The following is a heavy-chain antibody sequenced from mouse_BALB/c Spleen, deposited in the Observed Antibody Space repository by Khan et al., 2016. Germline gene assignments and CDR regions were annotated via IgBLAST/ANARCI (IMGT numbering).Heavy chain of an antibody. V-gene: IGHV4-1*02. CDR2: INPDSSTI. CDR3: ARLYYYGCVAY. Sequence: EVKLLASGGGLVQPGGSLKLSCAASGFDFSRYWMTWVRQAPGKGLEWIGEINPDSSTINYTPSLKDKFIISRDNAKNMLYLQMSKVRSEDTALYYCARLYYYGCVAYWGQGTTLTVSS. D-gene: IGHD1-1*01. CDR1: GFDFSRYW. J-gene: IGHJ2*01.